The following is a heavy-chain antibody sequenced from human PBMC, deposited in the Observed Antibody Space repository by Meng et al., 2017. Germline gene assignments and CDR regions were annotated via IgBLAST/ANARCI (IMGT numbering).Heavy chain of an antibody. V-gene: IGHV4-31*03. CDR3: ASGYSSGWVDY. D-gene: IGHD6-19*01. Sequence: LRLSCTVSGGSISRGGYYWSWIRQHPGKGLEWIGYIYYSGSTYYNPSLKSRVTISVDTSKNQFSLKLSSVTAADTAVYYCASGYSSGWVDYWGQGTLVTVSS. J-gene: IGHJ4*02. CDR2: IYYSGST. CDR1: GGSISRGGYY.